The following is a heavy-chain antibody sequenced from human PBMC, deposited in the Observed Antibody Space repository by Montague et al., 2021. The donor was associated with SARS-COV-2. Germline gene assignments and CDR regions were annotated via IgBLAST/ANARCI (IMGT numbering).Heavy chain of an antibody. CDR2: IYYSGST. Sequence: TLSLTCTVSGGSISSGGYYWSWIRQHPGEGLEWIGYIYYSGSTYYNPSLKSRVTISVDTSKNQFSLKLSSVTAADTAVYYCARVEFDGGYDSVPLDVWGQGTTVTVSS. CDR3: ARVEFDGGYDSVPLDV. D-gene: IGHD5-12*01. V-gene: IGHV4-31*03. J-gene: IGHJ6*02. CDR1: GGSISSGGYY.